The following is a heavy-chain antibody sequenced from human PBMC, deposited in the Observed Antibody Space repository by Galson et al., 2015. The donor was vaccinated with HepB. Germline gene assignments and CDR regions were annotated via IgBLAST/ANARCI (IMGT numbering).Heavy chain of an antibody. D-gene: IGHD3-9*01. Sequence: SLRLSCAASGFTFSNYAMHWVRQAPGKGLEWVAVFSYDGGTKYYADSVKGRFTISRDNSKRTLYLQMSSLRPEDTAVYYCARDGRQRYFDWLLSNYFDYWGQGTLVTVSS. CDR3: ARDGRQRYFDWLLSNYFDY. CDR1: GFTFSNYA. CDR2: FSYDGGTK. J-gene: IGHJ4*02. V-gene: IGHV3-30*04.